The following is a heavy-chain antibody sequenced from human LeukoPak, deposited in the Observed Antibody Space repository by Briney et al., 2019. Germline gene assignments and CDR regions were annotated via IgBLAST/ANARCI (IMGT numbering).Heavy chain of an antibody. CDR1: GFTFSAYG. Sequence: PGRSLRLSCAASGFTFSAYGMPWVRQAPGKGLEWVAVIWSDGTNKYYADSVKGRFTVSRDNSRNTLYLQMDSLRVEDMAVYYCARRGSGTHSFDYWGQGTLVTVSS. J-gene: IGHJ4*02. CDR2: IWSDGTNK. D-gene: IGHD1-26*01. V-gene: IGHV3-33*01. CDR3: ARRGSGTHSFDY.